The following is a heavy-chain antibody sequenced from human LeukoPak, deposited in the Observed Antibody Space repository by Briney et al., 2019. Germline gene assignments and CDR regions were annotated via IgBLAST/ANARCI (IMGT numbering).Heavy chain of an antibody. CDR1: IDSFSNYH. CDR2: VNESGGT. CDR3: ARERSWSLQYYDY. V-gene: IGHV4-34*01. J-gene: IGHJ4*02. Sequence: SETLSLTCAVYIDSFSNYHWNWIRQTPAKGMEWIGEVNESGGTNISPSLKSRVTISVDTSKNQFSLKLSSVTAADTAVYYCARERSWSLQYYDYWGQGTLVTASS. D-gene: IGHD4-23*01.